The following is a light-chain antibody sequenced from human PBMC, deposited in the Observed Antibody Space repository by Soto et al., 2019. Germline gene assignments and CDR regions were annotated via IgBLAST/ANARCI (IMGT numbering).Light chain of an antibody. CDR1: QSVSYN. CDR3: QQYKNWPPLT. V-gene: IGKV3-15*01. J-gene: IGKJ4*01. Sequence: EIVMTQSPATLSVSPGDTATLSCRASQSVSYNLAWYQQKPGQGPRLLIYGAFTRATGIPARFSGSGSGTDFTLTISSRQSEDFAVYYCQQYKNWPPLTFGGGTKVEIK. CDR2: GAF.